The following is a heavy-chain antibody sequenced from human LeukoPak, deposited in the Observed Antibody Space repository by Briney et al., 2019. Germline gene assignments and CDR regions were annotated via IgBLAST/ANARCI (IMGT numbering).Heavy chain of an antibody. CDR1: CGSFSGYY. Sequence: PSETLSLTCPVYCGSFSGYYLNLIRQPPGKGLELNGEINLNGSTNYNPSLKSRVTISVDTSKNQFSLKLSSVTAADTAVYYCARGGRGYCSSTSCYTPRGYYMDIWGKGTTVTVSS. D-gene: IGHD2-2*02. CDR3: ARGGRGYCSSTSCYTPRGYYMDI. CDR2: INLNGST. J-gene: IGHJ6*03. V-gene: IGHV4-34*01.